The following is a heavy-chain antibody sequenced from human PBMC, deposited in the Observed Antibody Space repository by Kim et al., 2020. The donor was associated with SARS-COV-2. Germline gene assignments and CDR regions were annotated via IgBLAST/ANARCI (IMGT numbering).Heavy chain of an antibody. CDR1: GFTFSSYE. J-gene: IGHJ6*04. CDR2: ISSSGSTI. CDR3: ATGETYYDFWSGYYFPTMDV. Sequence: GGSLRLSCAASGFTFSSYEMNWVRQAPGKGLEWVSYISSSGSTIYYADSVKGRFTISRDNAKNSLYLQMNSLRAEDTAVYYCATGETYYDFWSGYYFPTMDVWGKGTTVTVSS. V-gene: IGHV3-48*03. D-gene: IGHD3-3*01.